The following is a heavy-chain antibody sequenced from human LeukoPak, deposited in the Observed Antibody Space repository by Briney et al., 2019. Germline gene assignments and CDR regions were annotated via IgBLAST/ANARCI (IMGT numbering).Heavy chain of an antibody. CDR1: GFTFSSYG. Sequence: PGGSLRLSCAASGFTFSSYGMHWVRQAPGKGLEWVAFIRYDGSNKYYADSVKGRFTISRDNSKNTLYLQMNSLRAEDTAVYYCAKGDYYDILTGHSTYWGQGTLVTVSS. V-gene: IGHV3-30*02. CDR2: IRYDGSNK. D-gene: IGHD3-9*01. CDR3: AKGDYYDILTGHSTY. J-gene: IGHJ4*02.